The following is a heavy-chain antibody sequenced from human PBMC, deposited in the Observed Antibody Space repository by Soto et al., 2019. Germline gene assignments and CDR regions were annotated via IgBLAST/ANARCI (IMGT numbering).Heavy chain of an antibody. V-gene: IGHV5-51*01. CDR3: ATCPNGYNCDH. J-gene: IGHJ4*02. Sequence: PGESLKISCRVSGYSFANDWVGWVRQMPGKGLEWMGVIYPGNSDTRYSPSIQGQVTISADKSITTTYLQWSRLKASDTAMYYCATCPNGYNCDHWGQGTLVTVSS. CDR2: IYPGNSDT. CDR1: GYSFANDW. D-gene: IGHD2-8*01.